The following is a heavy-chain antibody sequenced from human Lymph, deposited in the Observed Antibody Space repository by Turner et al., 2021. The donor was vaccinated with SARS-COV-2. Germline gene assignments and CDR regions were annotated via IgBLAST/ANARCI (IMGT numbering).Heavy chain of an antibody. Sequence: VQLLDGGGGLVQPGGCLGLSCAASGFCFPSFDRMWGRRAPGEGLEWCAAMSGEDGNTTYAVAVKDRLTISRRDNRNTLLLEKKSLRSEETAVYYCAKDAGYFIAGAAGGHLFDNWGQGTLVTVSS. CDR3: AKDAGYFIAGAAGGHLFDN. CDR1: GFCFPSFD. V-gene: IGHV3-23*01. CDR2: MSGEDGNT. D-gene: IGHD6-19*01. J-gene: IGHJ4*02.